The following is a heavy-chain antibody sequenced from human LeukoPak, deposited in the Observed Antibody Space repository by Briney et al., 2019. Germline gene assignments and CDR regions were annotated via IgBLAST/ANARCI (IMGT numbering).Heavy chain of an antibody. CDR2: IIPILGIA. V-gene: IGHV1-69*04. CDR1: GGTFSSYA. Sequence: SVKVSCKASGGTFSSYAISWVRQAPGQGLEWMGRIIPILGIANYAQKFQGRVTITADKSTSTAYMELSSLRSEDTAVYYCARDGLGYCSGGSCSPGYWFDPWGQGTLVTVSS. J-gene: IGHJ5*02. CDR3: ARDGLGYCSGGSCSPGYWFDP. D-gene: IGHD2-15*01.